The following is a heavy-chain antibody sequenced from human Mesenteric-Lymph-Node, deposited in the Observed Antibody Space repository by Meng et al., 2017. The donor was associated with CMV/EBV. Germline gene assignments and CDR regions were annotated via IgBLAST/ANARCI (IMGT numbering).Heavy chain of an antibody. CDR3: TSHVAAAGTKWFDP. Sequence: GESLKISCAASGFTFSGSAMHWVRQASGKGLEWVGRIRSKANSYATAYAASVKGRFTISRDDSKNTAYLQMNSLKTEDTAVYYCTSHVAAAGTKWFDPWGQGTLVTVSS. J-gene: IGHJ5*02. CDR1: GFTFSGSA. D-gene: IGHD6-13*01. V-gene: IGHV3-73*01. CDR2: IRSKANSYAT.